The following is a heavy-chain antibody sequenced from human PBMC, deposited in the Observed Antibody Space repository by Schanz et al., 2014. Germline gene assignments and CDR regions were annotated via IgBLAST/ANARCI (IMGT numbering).Heavy chain of an antibody. CDR2: ISYSGST. Sequence: QVQLQESGPGLVKPSQTLSLTCTVSGGSVSSGGDYWSWIRQHPGKGLEWIGSISYSGSTYYNPSLKSRVTISMHTSKNQFSLKLSSVTAADTAVYYCARDRGHGDLPGDIWGQGTMVTVSS. J-gene: IGHJ3*02. D-gene: IGHD4-17*01. V-gene: IGHV4-31*03. CDR3: ARDRGHGDLPGDI. CDR1: GGSVSSGGDY.